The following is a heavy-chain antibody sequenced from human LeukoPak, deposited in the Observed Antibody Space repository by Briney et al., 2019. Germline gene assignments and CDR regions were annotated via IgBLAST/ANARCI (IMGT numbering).Heavy chain of an antibody. CDR1: GFTFSSYS. CDR2: ISSSSGSI. CDR3: ARDWNYYSC. V-gene: IGHV3-21*01. D-gene: IGHD1-1*01. J-gene: IGHJ4*02. Sequence: GGSLRLSCAASGFTFSSYSMNWVRQAPGKGLEWVSSISSSSGSINYADSVKGRFTISRDNAKNSLYLQMNSLRAEDTAVYYCARDWNYYSCWGQGTLVTVSS.